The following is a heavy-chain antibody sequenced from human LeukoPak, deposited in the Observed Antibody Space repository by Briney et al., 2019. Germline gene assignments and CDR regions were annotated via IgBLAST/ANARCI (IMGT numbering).Heavy chain of an antibody. Sequence: ASVTVSCKASGYTFTSYYMHWVRQAPGQGLEWIGIINPSGGSTSYAQKFQGRVTMTRDTSTSTVYMELSSLRSEDTAVYYWARTYSNNDWFDPWGQGTLVTVSS. CDR3: ARTYSNNDWFDP. CDR2: INPSGGST. V-gene: IGHV1-46*01. CDR1: GYTFTSYY. D-gene: IGHD4-11*01. J-gene: IGHJ5*02.